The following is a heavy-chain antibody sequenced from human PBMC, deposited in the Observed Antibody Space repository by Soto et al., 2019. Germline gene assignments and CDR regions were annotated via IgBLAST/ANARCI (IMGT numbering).Heavy chain of an antibody. Sequence: GASVKVSCKASGGTFSSYAISWVRQAPGQGLEWMGGIIPIFGTANYAQKFQGRVTITADESTSTAYMELSSLRSEDTAVYYCAREGVNAYGGNSGFDYWGQGTLGTVSS. D-gene: IGHD4-17*01. CDR2: IIPIFGTA. CDR3: AREGVNAYGGNSGFDY. CDR1: GGTFSSYA. J-gene: IGHJ4*02. V-gene: IGHV1-69*13.